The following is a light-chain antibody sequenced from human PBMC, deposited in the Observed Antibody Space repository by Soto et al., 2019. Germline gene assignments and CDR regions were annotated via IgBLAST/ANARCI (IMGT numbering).Light chain of an antibody. CDR2: GAS. V-gene: IGKV3-20*01. J-gene: IGKJ1*01. CDR1: QSVSSSY. Sequence: EIVLTQSPGTLSLSPGERATLSCRASQSVSSSYLAWYQQKPGQAPRLLIYGASSRATGIPDRFSGSGSGTDFTLIICRLETEDFAVYYCQQYGSSPRTFGQGTKVDIK. CDR3: QQYGSSPRT.